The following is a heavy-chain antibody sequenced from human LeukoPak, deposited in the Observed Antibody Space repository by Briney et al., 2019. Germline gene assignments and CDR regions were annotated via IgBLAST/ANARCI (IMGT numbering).Heavy chain of an antibody. V-gene: IGHV4-39*01. CDR2: IYYSVST. CDR1: GGSISSSSYY. Sequence: SETLSLTCTVSGGSISSSSYYWGWLRQPPGKGLEWIGSIYYSVSTYYDPSLKRRVTISVYTSKNKSSLKLSSVTGADTAVYYCARQDYYDSSGYYRYWGQGTLVTVSS. J-gene: IGHJ4*02. CDR3: ARQDYYDSSGYYRY. D-gene: IGHD3-22*01.